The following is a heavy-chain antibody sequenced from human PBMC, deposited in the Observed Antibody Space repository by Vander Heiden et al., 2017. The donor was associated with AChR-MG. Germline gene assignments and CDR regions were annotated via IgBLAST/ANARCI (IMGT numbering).Heavy chain of an antibody. J-gene: IGHJ3*02. D-gene: IGHD3-10*01. CDR2: ISSGSSTI. CDR3: ARDRGDAFDI. CDR1: GFTFSSYG. V-gene: IGHV3-48*02. Sequence: EVQLVESGGGLVQPGGALRLSCAVSGFTFSSYGMNWVRQAPGKGLELVSYISSGSSTIYNADSAKGRFTISRDNAKNSLYLQMNSLRDEDTAVYYCARDRGDAFDIWGQGTMVTVSS.